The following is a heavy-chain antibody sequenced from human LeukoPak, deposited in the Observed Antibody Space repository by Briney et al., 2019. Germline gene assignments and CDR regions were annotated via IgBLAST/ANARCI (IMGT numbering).Heavy chain of an antibody. CDR1: GGSISSSNW. CDR2: IYYSGST. D-gene: IGHD6-13*01. CDR3: ARVPAAGRGIDY. V-gene: IGHV4-4*02. Sequence: SGTLSLTCAVSGGSISSSNWWSWVRQHPGKGLEWIGYIYYSGSTYYNPSLQSRVTVSVDTSKNQFSLKLSSVTAADTAVYYCARVPAAGRGIDYWGQGTLVTVSS. J-gene: IGHJ4*02.